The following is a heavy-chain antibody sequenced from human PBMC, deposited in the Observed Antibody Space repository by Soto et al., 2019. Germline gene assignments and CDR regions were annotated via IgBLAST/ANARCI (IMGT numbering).Heavy chain of an antibody. CDR1: GYTFTSYD. D-gene: IGHD2-2*01. J-gene: IGHJ1*01. Sequence: ASVKVSCKASGYTFTSYDINWVRQATGQGLEWMGWMNPNSGNTGYAQKFQGRVTMTRNTSISTAYMELSSLRSEDTAVYYCARAGLRYCFTTSCYSYFQHWAQGTLVTVSS. V-gene: IGHV1-8*01. CDR2: MNPNSGNT. CDR3: ARAGLRYCFTTSCYSYFQH.